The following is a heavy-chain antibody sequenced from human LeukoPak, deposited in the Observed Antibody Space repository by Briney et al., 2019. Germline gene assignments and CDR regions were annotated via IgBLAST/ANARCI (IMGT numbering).Heavy chain of an antibody. V-gene: IGHV1-8*01. CDR3: TRGSSGRRDN. D-gene: IGHD6-19*01. CDR1: GYTFTSCD. J-gene: IGHJ4*02. Sequence: GASVKVSCKASGYTFTSCDINWVRQATGQGLDWMGWMNPNSGNTGYGQSFQGRITVTRDISIGTAYMELSNLTSEDTAIYYCTRGSSGRRDNWGQGTLVTVSA. CDR2: MNPNSGNT.